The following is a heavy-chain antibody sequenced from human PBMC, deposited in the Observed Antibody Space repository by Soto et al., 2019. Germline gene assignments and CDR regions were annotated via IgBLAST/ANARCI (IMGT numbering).Heavy chain of an antibody. CDR1: GFTFSSYG. CDR3: AKVHFPFSTTVVTENYYYYGMDV. D-gene: IGHD3-22*01. V-gene: IGHV3-30*18. Sequence: GGSLRLSWAASGFTFSSYGMHWVRQAPGKGLEWVAVISYDGSNKYYADSVKGRFTISRDNSKNTLYLQMNSLRAEDTAVYYCAKVHFPFSTTVVTENYYYYGMDVWGQGTTVTVSS. J-gene: IGHJ6*02. CDR2: ISYDGSNK.